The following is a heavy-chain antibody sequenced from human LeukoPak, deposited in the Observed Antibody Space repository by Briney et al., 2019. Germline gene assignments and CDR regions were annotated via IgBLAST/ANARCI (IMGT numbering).Heavy chain of an antibody. J-gene: IGHJ4*02. V-gene: IGHV4-59*11. Sequence: SETLSLTCTVSGGSISSHYWSWIRQPPGKGLEWIGYIYYSGSTNYNPSLKSRVTISVDTSKNQFSLKLSSVTAADTAVYYCARMRGSGIDYWGQGTLATVSS. D-gene: IGHD3-10*01. CDR1: GGSISSHY. CDR2: IYYSGST. CDR3: ARMRGSGIDY.